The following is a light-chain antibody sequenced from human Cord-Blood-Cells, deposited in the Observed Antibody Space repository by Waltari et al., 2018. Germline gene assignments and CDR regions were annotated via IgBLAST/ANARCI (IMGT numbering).Light chain of an antibody. CDR3: QQYGSSPYT. J-gene: IGKJ2*01. Sequence: IVLTQSPGPLSLSPGERATLSCRASQCVSSSYLAWYQQKPGQAPRLLIYGASSRATGIPDRFSGSGSGTDFTLTISRLEPEDFAVYYCQQYGSSPYTFGQGTKLEIK. CDR2: GAS. CDR1: QCVSSSY. V-gene: IGKV3-20*01.